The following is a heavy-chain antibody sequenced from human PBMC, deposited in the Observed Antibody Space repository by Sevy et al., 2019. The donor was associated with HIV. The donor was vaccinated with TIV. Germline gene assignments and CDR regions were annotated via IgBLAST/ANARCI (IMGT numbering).Heavy chain of an antibody. V-gene: IGHV3-66*01. Sequence: GGSLRLSCAASGFTVSTYYMSWVRQAPWKGLEWVSVIYSRGVTYYADSVKGRFTISRDNSKNTLYLQMNSLRAEDTAVYYCARAPPYNWNSKDFDYWGQGTLVTVSS. J-gene: IGHJ4*02. CDR2: IYSRGVT. CDR1: GFTVSTYY. CDR3: ARAPPYNWNSKDFDY. D-gene: IGHD1-7*01.